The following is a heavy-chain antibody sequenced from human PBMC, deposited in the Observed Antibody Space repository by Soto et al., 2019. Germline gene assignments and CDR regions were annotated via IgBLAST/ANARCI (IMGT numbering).Heavy chain of an antibody. J-gene: IGHJ4*02. CDR1: GFTFSSYG. D-gene: IGHD3-10*01. CDR2: ISYDGSNK. V-gene: IGHV3-30*18. CDR3: AKDLRGALWFGGDY. Sequence: QVQLVESGGGVVQPGRSLRLSCAASGFTFSSYGMHWVRQAPGKGLEWVAVISYDGSNKYYPDSVKGRFTISRDNSKNTLYLQMNSLRAGDTAVYYCAKDLRGALWFGGDYLGQGTLVTVSS.